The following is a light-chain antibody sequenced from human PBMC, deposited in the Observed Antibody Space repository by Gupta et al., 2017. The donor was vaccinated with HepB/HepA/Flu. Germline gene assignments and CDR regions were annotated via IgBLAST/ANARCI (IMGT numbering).Light chain of an antibody. V-gene: IGLV2-18*02. CDR2: EVS. CDR3: SSYTSSSTLV. Sequence: CTGTSSDVGSNNRVSWYQQPPGTAPKLMIYEVSNRPSGVPDRFSGSKSGHTASLTISVLQTEDEADYYCSSYTSSSTLVFGGGTKL. CDR1: SSDVGSNNR. J-gene: IGLJ2*01.